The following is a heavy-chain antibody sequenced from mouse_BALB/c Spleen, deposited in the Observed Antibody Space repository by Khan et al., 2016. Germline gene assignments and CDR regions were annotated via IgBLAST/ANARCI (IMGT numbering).Heavy chain of an antibody. V-gene: IGHV1S136*01. CDR2: VNPYNGGT. CDR1: GYTFTSYV. J-gene: IGHJ3*01. CDR3: TSYVGYPFAY. D-gene: IGHD2-12*01. Sequence: VQLKESGPELVKPGASVKMSCKASGYTFTSYVMQWVKQKPGQGLEWIGYVNPYNGGTNYNDKFKGKATLTSDKSSSTAYMELSGLTSEDSAICYCTSYVGYPFAYWGQGTLVTVSA.